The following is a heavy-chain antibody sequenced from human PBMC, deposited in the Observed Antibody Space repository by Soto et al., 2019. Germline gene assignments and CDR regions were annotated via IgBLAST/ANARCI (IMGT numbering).Heavy chain of an antibody. V-gene: IGHV5-51*01. D-gene: IGHD6-19*01. Sequence: GESLKISCQGSGYSFSSYWIGWVRQMPGKGLEWMAFIDPHSNTRYSPSFEGQITISADKSISTAYLQWSSLKASDTAIYYCARRTYTSGWRHYFDYWGQGTLVTVSS. CDR1: GYSFSSYW. CDR2: IDPHSNT. CDR3: ARRTYTSGWRHYFDY. J-gene: IGHJ4*02.